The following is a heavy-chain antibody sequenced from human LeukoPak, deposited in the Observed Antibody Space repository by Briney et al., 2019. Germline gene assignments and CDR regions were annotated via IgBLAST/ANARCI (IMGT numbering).Heavy chain of an antibody. Sequence: PSETLSLTCTVSGGSISSYYWSWIRQPPGKGLEWIGRIYTSGSTNYNPSLKSRVTVSVDTSKNQFSLKLSSVTAADTAVYYCAKDLPATGVDWGQGTLVTVSS. CDR2: IYTSGST. D-gene: IGHD1-1*01. V-gene: IGHV4-4*07. J-gene: IGHJ4*02. CDR1: GGSISSYY. CDR3: AKDLPATGVD.